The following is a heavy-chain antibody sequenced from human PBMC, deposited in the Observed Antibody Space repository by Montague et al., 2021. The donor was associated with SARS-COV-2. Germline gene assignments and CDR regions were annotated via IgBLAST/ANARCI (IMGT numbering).Heavy chain of an antibody. CDR3: ARDQRGKYDYVWGSRFDP. CDR1: GFTFSSYA. D-gene: IGHD3-16*01. J-gene: IGHJ5*02. CDR2: ISYDGSNK. Sequence: SLRLSCPASGFTFSSYAMHWVRQAPGKGLEWVAVISYDGSNKYYVDSVKGRFTISRDNSKNTLYLQMNSLRAEDTAVYYCARDQRGKYDYVWGSRFDPWGQGTLVTVSS. V-gene: IGHV3-30*04.